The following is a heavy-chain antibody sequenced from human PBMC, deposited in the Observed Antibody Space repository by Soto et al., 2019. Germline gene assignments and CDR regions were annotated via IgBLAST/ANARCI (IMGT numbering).Heavy chain of an antibody. J-gene: IGHJ4*02. V-gene: IGHV3-23*01. CDR1: GFTFSSYA. Sequence: GGSLRLSCAASGFTFSSYAMSWVRQAPGKGLEWVSAISGSGGSTYYADSVKGRFTISRDNSKNTLYLQMNSLRAEDTAVYYCAKDGGYCSSTSCYAAGFDYWGQGTLVTVSS. D-gene: IGHD2-2*01. CDR2: ISGSGGST. CDR3: AKDGGYCSSTSCYAAGFDY.